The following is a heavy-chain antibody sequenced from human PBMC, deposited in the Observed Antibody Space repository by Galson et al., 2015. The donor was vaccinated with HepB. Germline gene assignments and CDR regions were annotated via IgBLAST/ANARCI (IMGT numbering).Heavy chain of an antibody. D-gene: IGHD3-3*01. Sequence: SLRLSCAASGFTFSSYGMHWVRQAPGKGLEWVAVLSYDGNNKYYEDSVKGRFTISRDNSKNTLYLHMNSLRADDTAVYYCAKDRNRFGVVPDGWDYWGQGTLVTVSS. CDR3: AKDRNRFGVVPDGWDY. J-gene: IGHJ4*02. CDR1: GFTFSSYG. V-gene: IGHV3-30*18. CDR2: LSYDGNNK.